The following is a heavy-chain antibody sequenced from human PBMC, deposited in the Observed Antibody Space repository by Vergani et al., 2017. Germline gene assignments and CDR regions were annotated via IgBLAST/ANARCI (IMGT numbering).Heavy chain of an antibody. V-gene: IGHV1-18*01. CDR3: ASDLIENATYGRSSY. D-gene: IGHD2-15*01. CDR2: ISAYNVNT. Sequence: GQAGGEVKKPGASFKVSCKASGYTFSTYGISWVRQAPGQGLEWMGWISAYNVNTNYPEKFQGRLTMTTDTSTRTEYMELRSLRSDDTAVYYCASDLIENATYGRSSYWGTGTLVTVSS. J-gene: IGHJ1*01. CDR1: GYTFSTYG.